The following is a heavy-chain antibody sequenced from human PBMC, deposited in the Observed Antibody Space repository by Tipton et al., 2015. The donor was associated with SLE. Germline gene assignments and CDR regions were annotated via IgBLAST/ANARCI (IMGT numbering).Heavy chain of an antibody. CDR2: VYYIETT. V-gene: IGHV4-39*06. CDR1: GDSINSGSYS. CDR3: AGDWSNWVRFEY. Sequence: TLSLTCIVSGDSINSGSYSWAWIRQPPGKGLEWVGSVYYIETTNYSPSLKSRVTISLDTSKNQFALKLNSGTAADSAGYYCAGDWSNWVRFEYWGQGTLVTFSP. J-gene: IGHJ4*02. D-gene: IGHD7-27*01.